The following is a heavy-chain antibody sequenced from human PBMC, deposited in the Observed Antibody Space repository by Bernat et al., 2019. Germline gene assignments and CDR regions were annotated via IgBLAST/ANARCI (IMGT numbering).Heavy chain of an antibody. D-gene: IGHD3-16*01. CDR3: TNPYTY. V-gene: IGHV3-15*01. Sequence: EVQLVESGGGLVKPGGSLRLSCAASGITFGNAWMSWVRQAPGKGLEWVGRIKSKTDGGTIDYAAPVKGRFTISRDDSKNTVYLQMNGLKTEDTAVYYCTNPYTYWGQGTLVTVSS. CDR2: IKSKTDGGTI. CDR1: GITFGNAW. J-gene: IGHJ4*02.